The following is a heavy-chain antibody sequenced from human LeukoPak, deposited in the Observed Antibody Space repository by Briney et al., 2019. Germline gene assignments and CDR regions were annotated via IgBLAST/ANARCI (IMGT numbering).Heavy chain of an antibody. CDR2: ISAYNGNT. J-gene: IGHJ4*02. CDR3: ARDCGIYDSSEPDY. V-gene: IGHV1-18*01. D-gene: IGHD3-22*01. CDR1: GYTFTSYG. Sequence: GASVKVSCKASGYTFTSYGISWVRQAPGQGLEWMGWISAYNGNTNYAQKLQGRVTMTTDTSTSTAYMELRSLRSDDTAVYYCARDCGIYDSSEPDYWGRGTLVTVSS.